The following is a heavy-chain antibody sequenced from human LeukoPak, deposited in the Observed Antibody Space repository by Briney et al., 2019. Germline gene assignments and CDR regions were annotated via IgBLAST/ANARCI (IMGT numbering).Heavy chain of an antibody. CDR3: ARESLGYSYGFPHYYCMDV. J-gene: IGHJ6*03. CDR2: IYYSGST. Sequence: SETLSLTCTVSGVSISSYHWIWIRQPPGKELEWIGYIYYSGSTNYNPSLKSRVTISVDTSKNQLSLKLSSVTAADTAVYYCARESLGYSYGFPHYYCMDVWGKGTTVTVSS. V-gene: IGHV4-59*01. D-gene: IGHD5-18*01. CDR1: GVSISSYH.